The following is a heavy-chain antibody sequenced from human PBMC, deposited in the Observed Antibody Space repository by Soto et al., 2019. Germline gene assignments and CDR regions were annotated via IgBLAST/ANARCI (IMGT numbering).Heavy chain of an antibody. CDR2: IIPIFGTA. CDR3: AREFSMVRGVIMNAFDI. Sequence: QVQLVQSGAEVKKPGSSVKVSCKASGGTFSSYAISWVRQAPGQGLEWMGGIIPIFGTANYAQKFQGRVTITADESTSTAYMELSSLRSEDTAVYYCAREFSMVRGVIMNAFDIWGQGIMVTVSS. J-gene: IGHJ3*02. V-gene: IGHV1-69*01. D-gene: IGHD3-10*01. CDR1: GGTFSSYA.